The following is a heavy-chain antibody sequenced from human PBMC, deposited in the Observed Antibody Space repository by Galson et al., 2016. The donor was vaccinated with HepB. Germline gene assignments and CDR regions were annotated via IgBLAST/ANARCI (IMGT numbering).Heavy chain of an antibody. J-gene: IGHJ4*02. V-gene: IGHV3-23*01. CDR3: AKVRFQIVGASYFDY. Sequence: SLRLSCAASGFTFSSYAMSWVRQAPGKGLEWVSAVSGRGGNTYYADSVKGRFTISRDNSKNTLYLQMNSLRAEDTAVYYCAKVRFQIVGASYFDYWGQGTLVTVSS. CDR2: VSGRGGNT. CDR1: GFTFSSYA. D-gene: IGHD1-26*01.